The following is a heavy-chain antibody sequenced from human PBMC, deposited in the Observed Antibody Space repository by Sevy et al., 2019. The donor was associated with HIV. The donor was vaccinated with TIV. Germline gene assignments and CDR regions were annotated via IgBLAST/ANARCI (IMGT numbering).Heavy chain of an antibody. V-gene: IGHV3-23*01. CDR2: MSGYGGSA. D-gene: IGHD3-3*01. Sequence: GGSLRLSCEASGFTFSNYAMNWVRQAPGKGLEWVSAMSGYGGSAYYADSVKGRFTLSRDNSKKTLFLQMNSLRAEDTAVYYCARGMILEGSWCGMDVWGQGTTVTVSS. J-gene: IGHJ6*02. CDR1: GFTFSNYA. CDR3: ARGMILEGSWCGMDV.